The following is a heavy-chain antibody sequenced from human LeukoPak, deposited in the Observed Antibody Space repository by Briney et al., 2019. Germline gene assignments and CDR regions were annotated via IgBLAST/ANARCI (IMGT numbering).Heavy chain of an antibody. CDR2: ISAYIGNT. CDR3: ARDVDSSSWSYYYYGMDV. Sequence: ASVKVSCKASGYTFTSYGISWVRQAPGQGLEWMGWISAYIGNTNYAQKLQGRVTMTTDTSTSTAYMELRSLRSDDTAVYYCARDVDSSSWSYYYYGMDVWGQGTTVTVSS. CDR1: GYTFTSYG. D-gene: IGHD6-13*01. J-gene: IGHJ6*02. V-gene: IGHV1-18*01.